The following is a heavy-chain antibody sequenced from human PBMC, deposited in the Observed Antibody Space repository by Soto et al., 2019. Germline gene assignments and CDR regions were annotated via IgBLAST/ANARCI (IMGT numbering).Heavy chain of an antibody. D-gene: IGHD2-15*01. J-gene: IGHJ6*03. V-gene: IGHV3-74*02. Sequence: EVQLVESGGGLVQPGGSLRLSCAASGFTFSNYWMYWVRQAPGKGLEGVSRINSEGSVSSYADSVKGRLTISRDNVKNTLYLQMDSLRAEDTAVYYCARGDCVGGTCYSLAGSFYYYMDVWGKGTTVTVFS. CDR1: GFTFSNYW. CDR2: INSEGSVS. CDR3: ARGDCVGGTCYSLAGSFYYYMDV.